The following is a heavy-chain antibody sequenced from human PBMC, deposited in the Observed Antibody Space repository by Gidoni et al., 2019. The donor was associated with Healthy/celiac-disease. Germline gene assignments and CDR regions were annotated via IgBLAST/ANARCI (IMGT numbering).Heavy chain of an antibody. CDR3: ARDQGVGYCTGGVCYGLYYYGMDV. V-gene: IGHV1-18*01. J-gene: IGHJ6*02. D-gene: IGHD2-8*02. CDR1: GYTFTSYG. CDR2: ISAYNCNT. Sequence: QVQLVQSGAEVKKPGASGKVSCKASGYTFTSYGISWVRQAPGQGLEWMGWISAYNCNTNYEQKLQGRVNMTTDTSTSTAYMELSSRRSDDTAVYYCARDQGVGYCTGGVCYGLYYYGMDVWGQGTTVTVSS.